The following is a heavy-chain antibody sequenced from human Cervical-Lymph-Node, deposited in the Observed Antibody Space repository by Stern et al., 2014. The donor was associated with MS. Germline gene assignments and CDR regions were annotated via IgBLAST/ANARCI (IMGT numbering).Heavy chain of an antibody. J-gene: IGHJ5*02. Sequence: QVQLVQSGAEVRKPGASAKLSCKASGYTFTSYGISWVRQAPGQGLEWMGWISVDNGNTDYAQKFQGRVTMTADTSTDTAYMELRRLRSDETAVYYCAVAAAGTSWFDPWGQGTLVTVTS. CDR2: ISVDNGNT. D-gene: IGHD6-13*01. V-gene: IGHV1-18*01. CDR3: AVAAAGTSWFDP. CDR1: GYTFTSYG.